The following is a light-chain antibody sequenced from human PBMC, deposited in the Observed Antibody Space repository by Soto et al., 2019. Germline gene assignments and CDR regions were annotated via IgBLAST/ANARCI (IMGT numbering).Light chain of an antibody. J-gene: IGKJ2*01. CDR2: KAS. CDR1: QSITSW. V-gene: IGKV1-5*03. CDR3: QQYYSYPQT. Sequence: DIQMNQSPSTLSGSVGDTVTITCRASQSITSWLAWCQQKPGKAPKLLIHKASSLESGVPSRFSGSGSGTDFTLTISCLQSEDFATYFCQQYYSYPQTFGQGTKVDIK.